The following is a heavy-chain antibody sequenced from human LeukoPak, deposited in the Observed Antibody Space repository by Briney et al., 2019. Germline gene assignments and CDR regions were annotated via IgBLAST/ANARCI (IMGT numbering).Heavy chain of an antibody. CDR3: ARGAGKQQQPPTH. D-gene: IGHD6-13*01. V-gene: IGHV3-64*01. J-gene: IGHJ4*02. CDR1: GFTFSSYA. Sequence: GGSLRLSCAASGFTFSSYAMHWVRQAPGKGLEYVSAISSNGGSTYYANSVKGRFTISRDNSKNTLYLQMGSLRAEDMAVYYCARGAGKQQQPPTHWGQGTLVTVSS. CDR2: ISSNGGST.